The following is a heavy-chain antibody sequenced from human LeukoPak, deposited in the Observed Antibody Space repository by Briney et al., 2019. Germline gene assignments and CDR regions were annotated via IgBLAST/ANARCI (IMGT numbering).Heavy chain of an antibody. CDR2: INRDGSGK. CDR1: GFTFSSYW. CDR3: ARDPYDSIGYGAFDI. J-gene: IGHJ3*02. Sequence: GGPLRLSCASSGFTFSSYWMTWVRQAPGKGLEWVANINRDGSGKENADSVKGRFNVSRDNAHNSLYLQMDRLRVEETAVYYCARDPYDSIGYGAFDIWGQGTMVTVSS. V-gene: IGHV3-7*01. D-gene: IGHD3-22*01.